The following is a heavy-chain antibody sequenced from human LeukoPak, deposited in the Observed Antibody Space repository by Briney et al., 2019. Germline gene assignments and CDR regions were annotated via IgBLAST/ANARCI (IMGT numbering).Heavy chain of an antibody. J-gene: IGHJ4*02. CDR1: GFTVSSNY. CDR2: ISGSGGST. Sequence: PGGSLRLSCAASGFTVSSNYMSWVRQAPGKGLEWVSAISGSGGSTYYADSVKGRFTISRDNSKNTLYLQMNSLRAEDTAVYYCAKAAPCTSCYFDYWGQGTLVTVSS. D-gene: IGHD2-2*01. V-gene: IGHV3-23*01. CDR3: AKAAPCTSCYFDY.